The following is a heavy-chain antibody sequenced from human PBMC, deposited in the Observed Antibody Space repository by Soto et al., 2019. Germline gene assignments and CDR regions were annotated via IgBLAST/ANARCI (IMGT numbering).Heavy chain of an antibody. V-gene: IGHV3-30-3*01. CDR3: VREDDNFDD. CDR1: GFSFINYA. Sequence: QVQLVESGGGVVQPGRSLRLSCAASGFSFINYAMHWVRQAPGKGLEWVAFISYDGSDKIYADFVKGRFTISRDNSRKTLDLQMSSLRAEDTAVYFCVREDDNFDDWGQGTLVTVSS. D-gene: IGHD3-22*01. CDR2: ISYDGSDK. J-gene: IGHJ4*02.